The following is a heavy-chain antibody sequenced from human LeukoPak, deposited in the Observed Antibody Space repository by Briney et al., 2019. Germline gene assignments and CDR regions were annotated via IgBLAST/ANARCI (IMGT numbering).Heavy chain of an antibody. Sequence: PSETLSLTCTVSGGSISNSIYYWGWIRQPPGKGLEWIGSIYYSGNTYYNPSLKSRVTISVDTSKNQFSLKLSSVTAADTAVYYCATWRTAKTGFDYWGQGTLVTVSS. CDR2: IYYSGNT. CDR3: ATWRTAKTGFDY. D-gene: IGHD1-1*01. CDR1: GGSISNSIYY. V-gene: IGHV4-39*01. J-gene: IGHJ4*02.